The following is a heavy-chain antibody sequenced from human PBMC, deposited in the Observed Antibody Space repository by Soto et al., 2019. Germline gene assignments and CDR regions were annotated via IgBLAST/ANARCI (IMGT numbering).Heavy chain of an antibody. D-gene: IGHD2-2*01. CDR2: IYYSGST. CDR3: ARHGIVVEDWFDP. V-gene: IGHV4-39*01. J-gene: IGHJ5*02. CDR1: GGSISSSSYY. Sequence: PSETLSLTCTVSGGSISSSSYYWGWIRQPPGKGLEWIGSIYYSGSTYYNTSLKSRVTISVDTSKNQFSLKLSSVTAADTAVYYCARHGIVVEDWFDPWGQGTLVTVSS.